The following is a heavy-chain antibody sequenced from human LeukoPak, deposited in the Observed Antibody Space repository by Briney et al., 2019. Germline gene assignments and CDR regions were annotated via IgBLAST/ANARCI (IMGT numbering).Heavy chain of an antibody. CDR2: ISSDGIDT. CDR3: ARAFSGVGDAYDI. J-gene: IGHJ3*02. Sequence: GGSLRLLCAASGFPFSTYWMHWVRQAPGKGPVWVSRISSDGIDTNYADSVKGRFTISRDNAKNTLFLQMNSLRAEDTAVYYCARAFSGVGDAYDIWGQGTMVTVSS. CDR1: GFPFSTYW. V-gene: IGHV3-74*01. D-gene: IGHD1-26*01.